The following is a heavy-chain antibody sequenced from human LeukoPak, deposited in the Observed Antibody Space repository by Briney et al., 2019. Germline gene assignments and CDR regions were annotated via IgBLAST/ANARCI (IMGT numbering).Heavy chain of an antibody. V-gene: IGHV3-20*04. D-gene: IGHD2-2*01. CDR1: GFTFDDYG. Sequence: GGSLRLSCAASGFTFDDYGMSWVRQAPGKGLEWVSGINWNGGSTGYADSVKGRFTISRDNAKNSLYLQMNSLRAEDTALYYCARAGHIVVVPAAMPLDYWGQGTLVTVSS. J-gene: IGHJ4*02. CDR2: INWNGGST. CDR3: ARAGHIVVVPAAMPLDY.